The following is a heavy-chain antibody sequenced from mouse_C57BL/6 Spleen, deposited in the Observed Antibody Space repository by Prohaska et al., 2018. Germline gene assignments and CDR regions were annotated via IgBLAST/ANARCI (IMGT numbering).Heavy chain of an antibody. CDR1: RTYW. J-gene: IGHJ3*01. V-gene: IGHV1-53*01. CDR2: INPSNGGT. Sequence: RTYWMHWVKQRPGQGLEWIGNINPSNGGTNYNEKLKSKATLTVDKSSSTAYMQISSLTSEGSAVYYCARSSNWGLAYWGQGTLVTVSA. D-gene: IGHD2-5*01. CDR3: ARSSNWGLAY.